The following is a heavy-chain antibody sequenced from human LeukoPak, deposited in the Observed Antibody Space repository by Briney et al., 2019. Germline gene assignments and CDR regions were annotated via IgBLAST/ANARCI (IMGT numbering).Heavy chain of an antibody. J-gene: IGHJ4*02. CDR2: INPNSGGT. CDR1: GYTFTAHH. CDR3: ARNHDILTGYYTSGYFDY. V-gene: IGHV1-2*02. D-gene: IGHD3-9*01. Sequence: ASVKVSCKASGYTFTAHHMHWVRQAPGQGLEWMGWINPNSGGTNYAQKFQGRVTMTRDTSISTAYMELSRLRSDDTAVYYCARNHDILTGYYTSGYFDYWGQGTLVTVSS.